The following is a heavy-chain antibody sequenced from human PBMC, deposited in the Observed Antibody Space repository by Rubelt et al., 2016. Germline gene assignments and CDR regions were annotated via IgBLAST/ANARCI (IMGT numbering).Heavy chain of an antibody. D-gene: IGHD6-19*01. CDR3: ARGVVVAGHDY. Sequence: GYTFSAYYMHWVRQAPGQGLEWMGWINPNSGGTNYAQKFQGRVTVTRDTSISTAYMELSRLTSDDTAVYYCARGVVVAGHDYWGQGTLVTVSS. CDR1: GYTFSAYY. J-gene: IGHJ4*02. V-gene: IGHV1-2*02. CDR2: INPNSGGT.